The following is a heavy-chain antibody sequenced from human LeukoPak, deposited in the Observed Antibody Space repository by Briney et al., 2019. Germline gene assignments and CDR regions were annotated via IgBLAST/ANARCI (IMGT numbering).Heavy chain of an antibody. Sequence: GGSLRLSCAASGFTFSSYAMSWVRQAPGKGLVWVSAISGSGGSTYYADSVKGRFTISRDNSKNTLYLQMNSLRAEDTAVYYCAKLPGIAAAGEYYFDYWGQGTLVTVSS. V-gene: IGHV3-23*01. CDR1: GFTFSSYA. CDR2: ISGSGGST. J-gene: IGHJ4*02. D-gene: IGHD6-13*01. CDR3: AKLPGIAAAGEYYFDY.